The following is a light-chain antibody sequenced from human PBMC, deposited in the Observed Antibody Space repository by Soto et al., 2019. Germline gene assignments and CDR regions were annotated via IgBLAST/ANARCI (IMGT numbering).Light chain of an antibody. CDR2: DVS. CDR3: SSYTSGGTDFV. V-gene: IGLV2-14*03. CDR1: SSDVGGYNY. J-gene: IGLJ1*01. Sequence: QSVLTQPASVSGSPGQSITISCTGTSSDVGGYNYVSWYQQHPGKAPKLMIYDVSDRPSGVSNRFSGSKSGNTASLTISGLQAEDEDDYYCSSYTSGGTDFVFGAGTKVTVL.